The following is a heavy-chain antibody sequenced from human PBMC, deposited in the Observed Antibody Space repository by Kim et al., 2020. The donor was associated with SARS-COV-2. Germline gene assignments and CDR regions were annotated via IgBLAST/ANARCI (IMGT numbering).Heavy chain of an antibody. CDR3: ARGSAMGDY. CDR2: YP. J-gene: IGHJ4*02. V-gene: IGHV5-10-1*01. Sequence: YPNYRPSFQGHVTISADKSISTAYLQWSSLKASDTAMYYCARGSAMGDYWGQGTLVTVSS. D-gene: IGHD5-18*01.